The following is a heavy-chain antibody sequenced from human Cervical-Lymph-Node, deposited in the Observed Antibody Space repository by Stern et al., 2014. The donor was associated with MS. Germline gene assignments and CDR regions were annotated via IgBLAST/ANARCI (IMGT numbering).Heavy chain of an antibody. J-gene: IGHJ4*02. CDR1: GGSISSYY. Sequence: QVQLVDSGPGLVKPSETLSLTCTVSGGSISSYYWSWILQPPGKGLEWIGYIYYSGSTNYNPSLKSRVTISVDTSKNQFSLKLSSVTAADTAVYYCARYYGDYLDYWGQGTLVTVSS. CDR3: ARYYGDYLDY. CDR2: IYYSGST. D-gene: IGHD4-17*01. V-gene: IGHV4-59*01.